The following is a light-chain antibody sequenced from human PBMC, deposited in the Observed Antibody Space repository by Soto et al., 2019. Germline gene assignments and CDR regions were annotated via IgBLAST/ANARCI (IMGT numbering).Light chain of an antibody. CDR1: GSNLGHNF. Sequence: QSALPQPPSVYAAPGQKVTLSCSGSGSNLGHNFVYWDQQFPGTAPKLLIYDNNKRPSGIPDRCSGSKSGTSATLRITGLQTGYEAEYYCGTWDNGLSAYVFVAGTKVTVL. CDR2: DNN. J-gene: IGLJ1*01. V-gene: IGLV1-51*01. CDR3: GTWDNGLSAYV.